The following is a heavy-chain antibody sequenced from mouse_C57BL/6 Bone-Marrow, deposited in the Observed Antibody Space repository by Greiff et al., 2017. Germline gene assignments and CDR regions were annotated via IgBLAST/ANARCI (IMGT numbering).Heavy chain of an antibody. CDR1: GYTFTDYN. CDR2: INPNNGGT. Sequence: EVQLQQSGPELVKPGASEKIPCKASGYTFTDYNMDWVKQSHGKSLEWIGDINPNNGGTIYNQKFKGKATLTVDKSSSTAYMELRSLTSEDTAVYYCARRDTVVGGAAYWGQGTLVTVSA. J-gene: IGHJ3*01. D-gene: IGHD1-1*01. V-gene: IGHV1-18*01. CDR3: ARRDTVVGGAAY.